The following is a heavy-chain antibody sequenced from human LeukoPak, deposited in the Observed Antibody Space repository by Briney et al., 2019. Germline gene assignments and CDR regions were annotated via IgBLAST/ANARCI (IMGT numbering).Heavy chain of an antibody. CDR1: GGSFSGYY. CDR3: ARGYDILTGYPKGMDV. V-gene: IGHV4-34*01. Sequence: SETLSLTCAVDGGSFSGYYWSWIRQPPGKGLEWVGEINHSGSTNYNPSLKSRVTISVDTSKNQFSLKLSSVTAADTAVYYCARGYDILTGYPKGMDVWGKGTTVTVSS. J-gene: IGHJ6*04. CDR2: INHSGST. D-gene: IGHD3-9*01.